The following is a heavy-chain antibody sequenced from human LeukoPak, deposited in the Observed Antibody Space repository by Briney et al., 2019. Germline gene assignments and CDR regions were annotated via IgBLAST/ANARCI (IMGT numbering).Heavy chain of an antibody. CDR2: ISGSGGST. D-gene: IGHD6-19*01. CDR1: GFTFSSYA. J-gene: IGHJ4*02. V-gene: IGHV3-23*01. CDR3: ARIFGYSSIYYFDY. Sequence: GGSLRLSCAASGFTFSSYAMSWVRQAPGKGLEWVSAISGSGGSTYYADSVKGRFTISRDNAKSSLYLQMNSLRAEDTAVYYCARIFGYSSIYYFDYWGQGTLVTVSS.